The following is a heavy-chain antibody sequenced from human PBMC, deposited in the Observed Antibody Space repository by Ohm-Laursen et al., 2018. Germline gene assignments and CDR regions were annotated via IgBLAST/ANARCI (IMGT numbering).Heavy chain of an antibody. D-gene: IGHD1-26*01. CDR1: GFTFTAYP. V-gene: IGHV3-11*01. J-gene: IGHJ3*02. Sequence: SLRLSCAASGFTFTAYPMTWVRQAPGKGPEWIAYITNSGDFIQYADSVRGRFTISRDNSRSTLYLQMNNLRAEDTAVYYCAKAIVGSRSGFDIWGQGTLVTVSS. CDR3: AKAIVGSRSGFDI. CDR2: ITNSGDFI.